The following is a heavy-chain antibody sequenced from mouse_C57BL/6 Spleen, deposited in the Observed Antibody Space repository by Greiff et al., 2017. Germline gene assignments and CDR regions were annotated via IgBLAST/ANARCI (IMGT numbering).Heavy chain of an antibody. V-gene: IGHV1-82*01. CDR2: IYPGDGDT. Sequence: QVQLQQSGPELVKPGASVKISCKASGYAFSSSWMNWVKQRPGKGLEWIGRIYPGDGDTNYNGKFKGKATLTADKSSSTAYMQLSSLTSEDSAVYFCARRGLYYGNYFDYWGQGTTLTVSS. CDR3: ARRGLYYGNYFDY. D-gene: IGHD2-1*01. CDR1: GYAFSSSW. J-gene: IGHJ2*01.